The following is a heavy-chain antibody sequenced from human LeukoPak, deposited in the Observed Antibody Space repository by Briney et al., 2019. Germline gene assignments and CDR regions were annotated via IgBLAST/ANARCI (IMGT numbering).Heavy chain of an antibody. D-gene: IGHD2-2*01. CDR2: ILYDGSNK. Sequence: GGSLRLSCAASGFTFSSYAMHWVRQAPGKGLEWVAVILYDGSNKYYADSVKGRFTISRDNSKNTLYLQMNSLRAEDTAVYYCARDEGYRSSTSCQGYNWFDPWGQGTLVTLSS. V-gene: IGHV3-30-3*01. CDR3: ARDEGYRSSTSCQGYNWFDP. CDR1: GFTFSSYA. J-gene: IGHJ5*02.